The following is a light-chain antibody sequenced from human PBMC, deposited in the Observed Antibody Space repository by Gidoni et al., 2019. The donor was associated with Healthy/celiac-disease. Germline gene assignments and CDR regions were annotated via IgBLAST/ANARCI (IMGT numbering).Light chain of an antibody. J-gene: IGLJ3*02. Sequence: QSVLTQPPSVSGAPGQRVTISCTGNSSNVGAGYDVHWYQQRPGTAPKLLIYSNSNRPAGVPDRFSGSKSGTSASLAITGLQAEDEADYYCQSYDSSLSGSVFGGGTKLTVL. CDR1: SSNVGAGYD. CDR2: SNS. V-gene: IGLV1-40*01. CDR3: QSYDSSLSGSV.